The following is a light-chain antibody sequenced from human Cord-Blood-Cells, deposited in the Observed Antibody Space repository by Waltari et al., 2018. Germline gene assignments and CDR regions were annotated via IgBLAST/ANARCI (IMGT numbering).Light chain of an antibody. CDR1: SSDVGSYNL. CDR2: EGS. J-gene: IGLJ3*02. V-gene: IGLV2-23*01. Sequence: QSALTQPASVSGSPGQSITISCTGTSSDVGSYNLVSWYQQHPGKAPKLMIYEGSKRPSGVSIRFSRSKSGNTASLTSSGLRAEDEADYYCCSYAGISTWVFGGGTKLTVL. CDR3: CSYAGISTWV.